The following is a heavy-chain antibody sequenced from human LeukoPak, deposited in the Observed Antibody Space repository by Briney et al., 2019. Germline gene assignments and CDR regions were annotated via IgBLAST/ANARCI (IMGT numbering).Heavy chain of an antibody. J-gene: IGHJ4*02. CDR2: IKSKTDGGTT. Sequence: GGSLRLSCAASGFSFSNAWMNWVRQAPGKGLEWVGHIKSKTDGGTTDYAAPVKGRFTISRDDSKNTLYLQMNSLKTEDTAVYYCTTPLYYGDFAYWGQGTLVTVSS. CDR1: GFSFSNAW. V-gene: IGHV3-15*01. CDR3: TTPLYYGDFAY. D-gene: IGHD3-3*01.